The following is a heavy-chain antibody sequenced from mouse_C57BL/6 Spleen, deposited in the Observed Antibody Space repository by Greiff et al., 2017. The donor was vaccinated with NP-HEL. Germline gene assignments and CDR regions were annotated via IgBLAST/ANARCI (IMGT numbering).Heavy chain of an antibody. CDR2: IDPSDSYT. J-gene: IGHJ4*01. CDR1: GYTFTSYW. V-gene: IGHV1-69*01. D-gene: IGHD2-2*01. CDR3: ARGGARVTTPRVDYAMDD. Sequence: VQLQQPGAELVMPGASVKLSCKASGYTFTSYWMHWVKQRPGQGLEWIGEIDPSDSYTNYNQKFKGKSTLTVDKSSSTAYMQLSSLTSEDSAVYYCARGGARVTTPRVDYAMDDWGQGTSVTVSS.